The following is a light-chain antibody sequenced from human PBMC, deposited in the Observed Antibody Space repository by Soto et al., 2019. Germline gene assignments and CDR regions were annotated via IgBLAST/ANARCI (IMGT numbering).Light chain of an antibody. CDR1: SSDVGGYNY. Sequence: QSALTQPASVAGSPGQSITISGTGTSSDVGGYNYVSWYQHHPGKAPKLIIYDVTNRPSGVSNPFSGSKSGNTASLTISGLQPEDEADYYCSSYTTSNTRQIVFGTGTKLTVL. CDR2: DVT. J-gene: IGLJ1*01. V-gene: IGLV2-14*03. CDR3: SSYTTSNTRQIV.